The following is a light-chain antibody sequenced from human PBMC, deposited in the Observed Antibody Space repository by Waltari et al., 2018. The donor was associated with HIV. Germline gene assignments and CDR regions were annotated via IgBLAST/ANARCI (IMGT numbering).Light chain of an antibody. Sequence: QPALTQPPPAPGSPGQSVTISCPGTIRDIGPSTSVSWYQQHPGRAPNLLIYEVNKRPSGVPDRFSGSKSANTASLTVSGLQVADEADYYCSSYAGNNNYVFGTGTRVTVL. V-gene: IGLV2-8*01. CDR3: SSYAGNNNYV. CDR2: EVN. CDR1: IRDIGPSTS. J-gene: IGLJ1*01.